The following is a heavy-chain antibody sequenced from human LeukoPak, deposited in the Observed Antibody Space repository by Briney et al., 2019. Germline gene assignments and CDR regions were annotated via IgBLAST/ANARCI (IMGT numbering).Heavy chain of an antibody. CDR1: GGSISSYY. CDR3: ARGTKTGNTGYDWDY. V-gene: IGHV4-4*07. D-gene: IGHD5-12*01. Sequence: SETLSLTCTVSGGSISSYYWSWIRQPVGKGLEWIGRIYTSGSTNYNPSLKSRVTMSVDTSKNQFSLKLSSVTAADTAVYYCARGTKTGNTGYDWDYWGQGSVVTVS. J-gene: IGHJ4*02. CDR2: IYTSGST.